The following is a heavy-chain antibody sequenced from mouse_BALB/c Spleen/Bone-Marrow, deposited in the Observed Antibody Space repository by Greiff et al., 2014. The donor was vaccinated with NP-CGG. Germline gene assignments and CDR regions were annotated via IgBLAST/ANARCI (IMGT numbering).Heavy chain of an antibody. Sequence: VQLQQSGGGLVQPGGSRKLSCAASGFTFSSFGMHWVRQAPEKGLEWVAYISSGSSTIYYADTVKGRFTISRDNPKNTLFLQXXXLXXXXAAXYYCARDVPLYDVGYFDYWGQGTTLTVSS. D-gene: IGHD2-14*01. CDR1: GFTFSSFG. J-gene: IGHJ2*01. CDR2: ISSGSSTI. CDR3: ARDVPLYDVGYFDY. V-gene: IGHV5-17*02.